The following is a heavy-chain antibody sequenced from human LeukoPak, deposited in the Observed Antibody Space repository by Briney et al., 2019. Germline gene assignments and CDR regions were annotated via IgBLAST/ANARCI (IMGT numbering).Heavy chain of an antibody. V-gene: IGHV4-59*12. CDR2: IYYSGST. CDR3: AREHSYAFFDY. D-gene: IGHD5-18*01. CDR1: GGSISSYY. J-gene: IGHJ4*02. Sequence: SETLSLTCTVSGGSISSYYWSWIRQPPGKGLEWIGYIYYSGSTNYNPSLKSRVTMSVDTSKNQFSLKLSSVTAADTAVYYCAREHSYAFFDYWGQGTLVTVSS.